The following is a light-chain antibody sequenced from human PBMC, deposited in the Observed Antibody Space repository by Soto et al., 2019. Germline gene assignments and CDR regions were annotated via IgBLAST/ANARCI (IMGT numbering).Light chain of an antibody. V-gene: IGKV3-15*01. Sequence: ELVLTQSPATLSVSPGERATLSCRASQGVGSTLAWYQQAPGQAPRLLIYDASTRATGIPARFSGDGSGTEFTLTISSLQSDDIAVYYCQQYKTWPLSFGGGTRVEI. CDR2: DAS. CDR3: QQYKTWPLS. J-gene: IGKJ4*01. CDR1: QGVGST.